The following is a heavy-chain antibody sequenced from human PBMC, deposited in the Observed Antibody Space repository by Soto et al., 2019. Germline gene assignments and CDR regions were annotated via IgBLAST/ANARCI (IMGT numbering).Heavy chain of an antibody. V-gene: IGHV1-69*12. CDR3: AVTPGGWPYYFNS. J-gene: IGHJ4*02. CDR1: GGTFSSYP. D-gene: IGHD6-19*01. Sequence: QVQLVQSGAEVKKPGSSVKVSCKASGGTFSSYPISWVRQAPGQGLEWMGGIIPLFGTANYAQNFQGRVTITADESTSTASMELTSLTSEDTAMYYCAVTPGGWPYYFNSWGQGTLVTVSS. CDR2: IIPLFGTA.